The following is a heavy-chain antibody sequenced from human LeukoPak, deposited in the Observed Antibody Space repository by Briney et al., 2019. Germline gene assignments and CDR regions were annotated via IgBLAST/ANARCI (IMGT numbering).Heavy chain of an antibody. D-gene: IGHD5-18*01. CDR1: GFTFSSYA. J-gene: IGHJ6*02. CDR3: ARGQGIQLWFSPQYYYYGMDV. Sequence: GGSLRLSCAASGFTFSSYAMHWVRQAPGKGLEWVAVISYDGSNKYYADPVKGRFTISRDNSKNTLYLQMNSLRAEDTAVYYCARGQGIQLWFSPQYYYYGMDVWGQGTTVTVSS. V-gene: IGHV3-30*14. CDR2: ISYDGSNK.